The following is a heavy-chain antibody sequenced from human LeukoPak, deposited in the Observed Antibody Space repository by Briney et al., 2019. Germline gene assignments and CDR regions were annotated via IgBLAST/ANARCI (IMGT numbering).Heavy chain of an antibody. CDR1: GGSIISYS. CDR2: IYYSGST. D-gene: IGHD6-19*01. CDR3: ARDGIAVAGTVWFDP. J-gene: IGHJ5*02. V-gene: IGHV4-59*01. Sequence: PSETLSPTCPVSGGSIISYSRSWNRQPPGKGLEWIGYIYYSGSTNYNPSLKSRVTISVVTSKNQFSLKLSSVTAADTAVYYCARDGIAVAGTVWFDPWGERTLVTVSS.